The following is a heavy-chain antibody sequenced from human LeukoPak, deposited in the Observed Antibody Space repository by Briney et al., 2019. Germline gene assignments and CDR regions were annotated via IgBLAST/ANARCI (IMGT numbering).Heavy chain of an antibody. V-gene: IGHV3-7*01. CDR3: ANLWEMGY. CDR2: VKPDGSEK. D-gene: IGHD5-24*01. J-gene: IGHJ4*02. Sequence: GGSLRVSCAASGFSFSDYWMSWVRQAPGKGLEWVANVKPDGSEKYYVDSVKGRFTISRDNARNSLYLQMDSLRAEDTAVYYCANLWEMGYWGQGTLVTVSS. CDR1: GFSFSDYW.